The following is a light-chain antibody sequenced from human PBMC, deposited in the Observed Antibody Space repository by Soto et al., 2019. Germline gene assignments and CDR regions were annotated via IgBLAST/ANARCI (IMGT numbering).Light chain of an antibody. CDR2: RGD. CDR1: SGAVSSRYY. J-gene: IGLJ2*01. V-gene: IGLV8-61*01. CDR3: VLYMKGDIRV. Sequence: QTVVTQEASLSVSPGGTVTLTFGLTSGAVSSRYYPSWYRQDPGQTPRTLIYRGDIRSSGVPDRFSGSILGSKAALTITGAQADDESVYYCVLYMKGDIRVFGGGTKLTVL.